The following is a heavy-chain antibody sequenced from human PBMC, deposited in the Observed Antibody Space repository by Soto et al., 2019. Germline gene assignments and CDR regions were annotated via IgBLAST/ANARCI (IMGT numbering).Heavy chain of an antibody. V-gene: IGHV3-11*01. CDR2: ISSSGSAI. J-gene: IGHJ4*02. Sequence: GGALRLSCEAAGFTFSYYYMSWIRQAPGKGLEWVSYISSSGSAIYYADSVKGRFTISRDNAKNSLYLQMNSLRAEDTAVYYCARDRAEVDYWGQGTLVTVSS. CDR3: ARDRAEVDY. CDR1: GFTFSYYY. D-gene: IGHD3-10*01.